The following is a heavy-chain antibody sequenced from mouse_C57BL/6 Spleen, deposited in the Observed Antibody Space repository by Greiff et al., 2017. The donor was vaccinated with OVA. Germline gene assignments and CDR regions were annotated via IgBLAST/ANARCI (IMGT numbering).Heavy chain of an antibody. J-gene: IGHJ4*01. CDR1: GYTFTSYW. CDR3: ARMVTTTGYAMDY. CDR2: INPSSGYT. V-gene: IGHV1-7*01. Sequence: VQRVESGAELAKPGASVKLSCKASGYTFTSYWMHWVKQRPGQGLEWIGYINPSSGYTKYNQKFKDKATLTADKSSSTAYMQLSSLTYEDAAVYYCARMVTTTGYAMDYWGQGTSGTVSS. D-gene: IGHD2-2*01.